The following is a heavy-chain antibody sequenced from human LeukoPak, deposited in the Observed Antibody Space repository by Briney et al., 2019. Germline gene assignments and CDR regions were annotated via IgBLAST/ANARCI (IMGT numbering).Heavy chain of an antibody. CDR3: AKDDPASRGSWSCQH. J-gene: IGHJ1*01. D-gene: IGHD6-13*01. CDR1: GFTFSSYG. Sequence: GGSLRLSCAASGFTFSSYGMSWVRQAPRKGQEWVAGISGSGGATYYAGSVKGRFTISRDNSKSTLYLQMNSLRAEDTAIYYCAKDDPASRGSWSCQHWGQGTLVTVSS. V-gene: IGHV3-23*01. CDR2: ISGSGGAT.